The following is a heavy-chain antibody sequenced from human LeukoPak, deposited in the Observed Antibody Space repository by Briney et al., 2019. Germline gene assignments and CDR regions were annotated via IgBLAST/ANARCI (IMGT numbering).Heavy chain of an antibody. CDR3: ARHARVRSPRFDP. Sequence: SETLSLTCAVYGGSFSGYYWSWIRQPPGKGLEWIGEINHSGSTNYNPSLKSRVTISVDTSKDQFSLKLSSVTSTDTAVYYCARHARVRSPRFDPWGQGTLVTVSS. CDR2: INHSGST. D-gene: IGHD3-10*01. V-gene: IGHV4-34*01. J-gene: IGHJ5*02. CDR1: GGSFSGYY.